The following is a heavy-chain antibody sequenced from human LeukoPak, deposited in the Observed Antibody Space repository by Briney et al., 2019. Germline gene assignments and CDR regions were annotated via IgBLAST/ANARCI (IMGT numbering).Heavy chain of an antibody. Sequence: GSLRLSCAASGFTFSSYWMSWIRQPPGKGLEWIGEINHSGSTNYNPSLKSRVTISVDTSKNQFSLKLSSVTAADTAVYYCATGGYGGTPDWGQGTLVTVSS. J-gene: IGHJ4*02. D-gene: IGHD3-22*01. V-gene: IGHV4-34*08. CDR3: ATGGYGGTPD. CDR2: INHSGST. CDR1: GFTFSSYW.